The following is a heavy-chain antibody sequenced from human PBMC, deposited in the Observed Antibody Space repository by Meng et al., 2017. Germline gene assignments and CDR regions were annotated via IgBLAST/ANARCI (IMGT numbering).Heavy chain of an antibody. CDR3: ARDSDSSSWYDYFGY. J-gene: IGHJ4*02. CDR2: IIPIFGTA. V-gene: IGHV1-69*01. Sequence: RVQPGAEVKKPGSAVKGSCKASGVTFSSYAISWVRQAPGQGLEWMGGIIPIFGTANYAQKFQGRVTITADESTSTAYMELSSLRSEDTAVYYCARDSDSSSWYDYFGYWGQGTLVTVSS. CDR1: GVTFSSYA. D-gene: IGHD6-13*01.